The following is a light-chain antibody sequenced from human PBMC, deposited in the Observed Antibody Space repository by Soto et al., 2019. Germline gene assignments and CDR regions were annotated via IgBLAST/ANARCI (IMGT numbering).Light chain of an antibody. CDR3: MQALQTPPWT. CDR2: LGS. CDR1: QSLLHSNGYNY. V-gene: IGKV2-28*01. Sequence: DIVMTQSPLSLPVTPGDPASISCRSSQSLLHSNGYNYLDWYLQKPGQSPQLLIYLGSNRASGVPDRFSGSGSGTDVILKISRVEAEDVGVYYCMQALQTPPWTFGQGTKVEIK. J-gene: IGKJ1*01.